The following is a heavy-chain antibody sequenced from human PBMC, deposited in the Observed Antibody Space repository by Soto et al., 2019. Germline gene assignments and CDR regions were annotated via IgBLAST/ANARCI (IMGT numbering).Heavy chain of an antibody. V-gene: IGHV4-59*02. CDR3: ARSGDNLSFIDY. Sequence: KTSESLSLTCSVTGDSVRGYYWTWIRQPPGKGLEYIGYVFYSGSTSYNPSLKSRVAISIDTSKNHFSLKLNSVTAADTAVYFCARSGDNLSFIDYWGQGALVT. CDR1: GDSVRGYY. J-gene: IGHJ4*02. CDR2: VFYSGST. D-gene: IGHD7-27*01.